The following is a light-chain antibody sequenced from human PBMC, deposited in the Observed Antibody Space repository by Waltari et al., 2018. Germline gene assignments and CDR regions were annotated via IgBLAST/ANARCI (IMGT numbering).Light chain of an antibody. J-gene: IGLJ1*01. CDR2: RDN. V-gene: IGLV10-54*04. CDR1: SNNVGNQG. Sequence: QAGLTQPPSVSQGLRQTATLTCTGNSNNVGNQGTAWLQQRQGHPPKLLSDRDNARPSGISERFSASRSGNTASLTITGLQPEDEADYYCSAWDYNLNAYVFGTGTKVTVL. CDR3: SAWDYNLNAYV.